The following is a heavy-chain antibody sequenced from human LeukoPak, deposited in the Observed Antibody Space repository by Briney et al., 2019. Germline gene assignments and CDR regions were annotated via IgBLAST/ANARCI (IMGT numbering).Heavy chain of an antibody. J-gene: IGHJ6*03. CDR1: GGSISSYY. D-gene: IGHD3-10*01. V-gene: IGHV4-59*01. Sequence: SETLSLTCTVSGGSISSYYWSWIRQPPGKGLEWIGYIHYSGSTNYKSSLKSRVTISVDRSKNQFSLKLSSVTTADTAVYYCARVEEGYGSGRRENYYYYMDVWGKGTTVTISS. CDR2: IHYSGST. CDR3: ARVEEGYGSGRRENYYYYMDV.